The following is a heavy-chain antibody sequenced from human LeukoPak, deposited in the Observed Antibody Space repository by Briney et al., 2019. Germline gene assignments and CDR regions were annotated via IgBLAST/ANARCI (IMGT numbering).Heavy chain of an antibody. CDR1: GFTFSSYG. CDR3: ARESPTTVSPYYFDY. CDR2: IWYDGSNN. D-gene: IGHD4-17*01. Sequence: GGSLGLSCAASGFTFSSYGMHWVRQAPGKGLEWVAVIWYDGSNNYYADSVKGRFTISRDNSKNTLYPQMNSLRAEDTAVYYCARESPTTVSPYYFDYWGQGTLVTVSS. V-gene: IGHV3-33*01. J-gene: IGHJ4*02.